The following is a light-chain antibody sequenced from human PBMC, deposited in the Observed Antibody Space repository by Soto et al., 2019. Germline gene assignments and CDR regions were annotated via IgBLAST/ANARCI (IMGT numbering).Light chain of an antibody. J-gene: IGKJ1*01. Sequence: DIQMTQSPSSLSASVGDRVTITCRASQSISSYLNWYQQKPGKAPKLLIYAASSLQSGVPSRFSGRGSGTDFTLTISSLQPEDFATYHCQQRYSTPRTFGQWTKVEIK. V-gene: IGKV1-39*01. CDR3: QQRYSTPRT. CDR1: QSISSY. CDR2: AAS.